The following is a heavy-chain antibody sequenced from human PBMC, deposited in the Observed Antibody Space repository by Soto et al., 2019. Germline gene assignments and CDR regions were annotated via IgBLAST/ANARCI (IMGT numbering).Heavy chain of an antibody. D-gene: IGHD1-26*01. CDR2: IYPGDSDT. Sequence: PGESLKISCKGSGYSFTSYWIGWVRQMPGKGLEWMGIIYPGDSDTRYSPSFQGQVTIPADKSISTAYLQWSSLKASDIAMYYCARIDEWELPGTFDYWGQGTLVTVSS. J-gene: IGHJ4*02. V-gene: IGHV5-51*01. CDR3: ARIDEWELPGTFDY. CDR1: GYSFTSYW.